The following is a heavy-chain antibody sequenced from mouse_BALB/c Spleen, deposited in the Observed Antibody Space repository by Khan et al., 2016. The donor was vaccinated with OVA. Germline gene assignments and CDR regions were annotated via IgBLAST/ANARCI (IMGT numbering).Heavy chain of an antibody. D-gene: IGHD1-2*01. CDR3: ARTARIEY. CDR2: ISYSGST. Sequence: EVQLQESGPGLVKPSQSLSLTCTVTGYSITSGYGWNWIRPFPGNKLEWMGYISYSGSTNYNPPLKSRISITRDTSKNQFFLQLNSVTTEDTATYYCARTARIEYWGQGTTLTVSS. V-gene: IGHV3-2*02. CDR1: GYSITSGYG. J-gene: IGHJ2*01.